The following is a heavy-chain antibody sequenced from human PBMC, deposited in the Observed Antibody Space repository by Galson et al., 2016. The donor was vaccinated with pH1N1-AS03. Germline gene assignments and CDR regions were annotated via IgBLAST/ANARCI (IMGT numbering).Heavy chain of an antibody. J-gene: IGHJ5*02. D-gene: IGHD6-19*01. Sequence: LSLTCTVSGYSITTGHYWGWIRQPPGKGLEWIGSIYPGVSTDYNPSLKSRVTISVDTSKNQFSLKLSSVTAADTAVYYCARSPRVISVAATVPSRFAPWGQGTLVTVSS. CDR3: ARSPRVISVAATVPSRFAP. CDR1: GYSITTGHY. V-gene: IGHV4-38-2*02. CDR2: IYPGVST.